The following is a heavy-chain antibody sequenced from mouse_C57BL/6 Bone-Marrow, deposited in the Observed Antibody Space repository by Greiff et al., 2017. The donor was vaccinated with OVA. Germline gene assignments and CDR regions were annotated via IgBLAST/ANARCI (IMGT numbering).Heavy chain of an antibody. CDR3: ARGVTGGYYCDY. J-gene: IGHJ2*01. CDR2: IDPSDSYT. Sequence: QVQLQQPGAELVMPGASVKLSCKASGYTFTSYWMHWVKQRPGQGLEWIGEIDPSDSYTNYNQKFKGKSTLTSDKSSSTAFLQLSSLSSDDSAVYYCARGVTGGYYCDYWGQGTTLTVSS. D-gene: IGHD2-12*01. V-gene: IGHV1-69*01. CDR1: GYTFTSYW.